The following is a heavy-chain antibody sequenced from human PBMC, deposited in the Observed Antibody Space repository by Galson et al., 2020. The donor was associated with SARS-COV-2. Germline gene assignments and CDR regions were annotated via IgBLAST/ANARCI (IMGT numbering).Heavy chain of an antibody. CDR3: AKGRYSYNWATHFGL. D-gene: IGHD1-1*01. V-gene: IGHV3-23*01. CDR2: ITYNSGII. CDR1: GFTFSRYA. Sequence: GGSLSLSFVASGFTFSRYAMTWVRQAPGKGLEWVSVITYNSGIIHYADSVKGRFTISRDNSKNTVYLQMDDLRAEDTAIYYCAKGRYSYNWATHFGLWGQGTLVTVSS. J-gene: IGHJ4*02.